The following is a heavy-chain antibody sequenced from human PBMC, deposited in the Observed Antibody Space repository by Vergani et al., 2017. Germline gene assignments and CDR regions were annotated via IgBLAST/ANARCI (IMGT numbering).Heavy chain of an antibody. D-gene: IGHD3-22*01. CDR2: INHSGST. Sequence: QVQLQQWGAGLLKPSETLSLTCAVYGWCFSGYYWRWIRQPPGKGLEWIGEINHSGSTNYNPSLKIRVTISVDTSKNQFSLKLSSVTAADKAVYYCARSYYDSSGYYFHYWGQGTLVTVSS. CDR3: ARSYYDSSGYYFHY. V-gene: IGHV4-34*01. J-gene: IGHJ4*02. CDR1: GWCFSGYY.